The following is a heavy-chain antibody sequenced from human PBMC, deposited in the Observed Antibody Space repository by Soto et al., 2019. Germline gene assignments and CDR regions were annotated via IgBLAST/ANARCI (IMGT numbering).Heavy chain of an antibody. Sequence: PSETLSLTCTVSGGSISSYYWSWIRQPPGKGLEWIGYIYYSGSTNYNPSLKSRVTISVDTSKNQFSLKLSSVTAADTAVYYCARLGYDNYYYGMDVWGQGTTVTVSS. J-gene: IGHJ6*02. CDR2: IYYSGST. D-gene: IGHD3-3*01. V-gene: IGHV4-59*01. CDR1: GGSISSYY. CDR3: ARLGYDNYYYGMDV.